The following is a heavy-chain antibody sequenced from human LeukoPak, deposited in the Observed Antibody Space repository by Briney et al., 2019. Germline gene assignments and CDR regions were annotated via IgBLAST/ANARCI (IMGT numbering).Heavy chain of an antibody. Sequence: SQTLSLTCAISGDSVSGSPAVWNWIRQSPSRGLEWLGRTYYRSKWYIDYAVSVKSRITITPDTSNNQFSLHLNSVTPEDTAVYYYARGAVRGGVNYDYWGQGTLVTVSS. D-gene: IGHD3-10*01. J-gene: IGHJ4*02. CDR2: TYYRSKWYI. V-gene: IGHV6-1*01. CDR3: ARGAVRGGVNYDY. CDR1: GDSVSGSPAV.